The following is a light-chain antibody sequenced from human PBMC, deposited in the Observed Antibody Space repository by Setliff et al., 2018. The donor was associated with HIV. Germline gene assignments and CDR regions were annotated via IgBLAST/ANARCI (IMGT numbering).Light chain of an antibody. J-gene: IGLJ1*01. CDR1: SSDVGGYNY. CDR2: EVT. Sequence: QSALAQPASVSGSPGQSITMSCTGTSSDVGGYNYVSWHQHHPGKAPKLMIYEVTNRPSGVSSRFSGSKSGNTASLTIFGLQAEDEADYYCSSYTNSNSYVFGTGTKGTVL. CDR3: SSYTNSNSYV. V-gene: IGLV2-14*01.